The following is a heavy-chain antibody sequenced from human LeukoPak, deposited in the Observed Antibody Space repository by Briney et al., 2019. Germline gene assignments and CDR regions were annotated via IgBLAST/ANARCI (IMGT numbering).Heavy chain of an antibody. J-gene: IGHJ4*02. D-gene: IGHD5/OR15-5a*01. CDR2: IVASGGTT. V-gene: IGHV3-23*01. CDR1: GFTFSSYS. Sequence: GGSLRLSCEASGFTFSSYSMSWVRQAPGKGLEWVSAIVASGGTTYYADSVKGRSTISRDNSKNTQSLQMNSLRAEDTAVYYCASMSGYFEYWGQGTLVSVSS. CDR3: ASMSGYFEY.